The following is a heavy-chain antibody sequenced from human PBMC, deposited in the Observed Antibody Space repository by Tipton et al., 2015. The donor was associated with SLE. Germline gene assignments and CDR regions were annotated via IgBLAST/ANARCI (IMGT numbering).Heavy chain of an antibody. D-gene: IGHD3-3*01. V-gene: IGHV3-30*04. CDR3: ARAPDYYDFWSGAFDI. Sequence: SLRLSCAASGFTLSNYALHWVRQAPGTGLEWVAVISSDGSDKFYADSVKGRFTISRDNSKNTLYLQMNSLRVEDTAVYYCARAPDYYDFWSGAFDIWGQGTMITVST. J-gene: IGHJ3*02. CDR1: GFTLSNYA. CDR2: ISSDGSDK.